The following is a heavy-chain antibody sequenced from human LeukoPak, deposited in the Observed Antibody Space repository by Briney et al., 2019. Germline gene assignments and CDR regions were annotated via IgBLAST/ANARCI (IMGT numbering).Heavy chain of an antibody. Sequence: SETLSLTCDGSGGSIRSYYWGWVRQPAGKGLEWIGRIYTTGTTDFNPSLKSRLTMSVDTSKNQFSLNLTSVTAADTAVYFCARQGYTAAYYFLDFWSPGTLVTVSS. CDR3: ARQGYTAAYYFLDF. CDR1: GGSIRSYY. J-gene: IGHJ4*02. V-gene: IGHV4-4*07. D-gene: IGHD2/OR15-2a*01. CDR2: IYTTGTT.